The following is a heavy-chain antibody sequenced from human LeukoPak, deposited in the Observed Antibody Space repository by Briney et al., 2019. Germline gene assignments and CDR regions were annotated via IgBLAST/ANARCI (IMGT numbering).Heavy chain of an antibody. D-gene: IGHD3-10*01. CDR1: GFTFSSYS. CDR2: ISSSSSYI. CDR3: ARANRALGAFDI. Sequence: PGGSLRLSCAASGFTFSSYSMNWVRQAPGKGLEWVSSISSSSSYIYYADSVKGRFTISRDNAKTSLYLQMNSLRAEDTAVYYCARANRALGAFDIWGQGTMVTVSS. J-gene: IGHJ3*02. V-gene: IGHV3-21*01.